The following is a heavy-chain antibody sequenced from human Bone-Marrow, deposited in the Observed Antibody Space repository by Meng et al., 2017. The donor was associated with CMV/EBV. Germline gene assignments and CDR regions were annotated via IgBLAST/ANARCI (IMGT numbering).Heavy chain of an antibody. D-gene: IGHD1-1*01. CDR2: IKSKTDGETA. Sequence: VQVVESGGGVVQPGRSLRLSCAASGFTFSNAGMSWVRQAPGKGLEWVGRIKSKTDGETADYNAPVKGRFTISRDDSKNTLYLQMNNLKTEDTAIYYCIWNDLGDYWGQGTLVTVSS. CDR1: GFTFSNAG. CDR3: IWNDLGDY. J-gene: IGHJ4*02. V-gene: IGHV3-15*01.